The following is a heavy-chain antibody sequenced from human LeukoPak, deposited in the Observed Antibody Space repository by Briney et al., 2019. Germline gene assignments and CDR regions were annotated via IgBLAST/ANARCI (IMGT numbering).Heavy chain of an antibody. CDR1: GGSISTYY. CDR2: IYYSGTT. Sequence: PSETLSLTCTVSGGSISTYYWNWIRQPPGKGLEWIGYIYYSGTTNYNPSLKSRVSMSVDTSKNQFSLKLSSVTAADTAVYYCARDVSSWLDNWGQGTLVTVSS. D-gene: IGHD6-13*01. V-gene: IGHV4-59*01. CDR3: ARDVSSWLDN. J-gene: IGHJ4*02.